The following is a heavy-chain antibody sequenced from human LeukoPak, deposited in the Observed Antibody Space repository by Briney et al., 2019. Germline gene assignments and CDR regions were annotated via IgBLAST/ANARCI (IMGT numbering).Heavy chain of an antibody. CDR3: ARVYYSSSYDYWYFDL. J-gene: IGHJ2*01. D-gene: IGHD6-13*01. V-gene: IGHV4-39*07. Sequence: PSETLSLTCTVSGGSISSSSYYWGWIRQPPGKGLEWIGSIYHSGSTYYNPSLKSRVTISVDTSKNQFSLKLSSVTAADTAVYYCARVYYSSSYDYWYFDLRGRGTLVTVSS. CDR1: GGSISSSSYY. CDR2: IYHSGST.